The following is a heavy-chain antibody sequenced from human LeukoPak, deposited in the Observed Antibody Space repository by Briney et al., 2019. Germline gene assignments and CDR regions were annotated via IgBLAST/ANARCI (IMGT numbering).Heavy chain of an antibody. CDR1: SGSISRYY. Sequence: SETLSLTCTVSSGSISRYYWSWIRQPPGKGLDWIGYIYYTGSTYYNPSLKSRVTISVDTSKNQFSLKLNSVTAADTAVYYCARKSVAVRDVFDIWGQGTMVTVSS. D-gene: IGHD6-19*01. CDR2: IYYTGST. CDR3: ARKSVAVRDVFDI. J-gene: IGHJ3*02. V-gene: IGHV4-59*01.